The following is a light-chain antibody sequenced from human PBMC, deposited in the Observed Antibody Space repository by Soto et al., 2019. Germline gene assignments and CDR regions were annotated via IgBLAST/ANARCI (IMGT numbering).Light chain of an antibody. J-gene: IGKJ1*01. CDR1: QSISNY. CDR3: QHYNSYSEA. V-gene: IGKV1-5*03. Sequence: IKMTQSPSSLSAYVGDRVNITCRASQSISNYLNWYRQQKPGKAPKLLIYKASTLKSGVPSRFSGSGSGTEFTLTISSLQPDDFATYYCQHYNSYSEAFGQGTKVDI. CDR2: KAS.